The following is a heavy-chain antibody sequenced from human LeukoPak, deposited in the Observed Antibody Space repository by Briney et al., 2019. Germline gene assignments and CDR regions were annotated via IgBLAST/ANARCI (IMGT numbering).Heavy chain of an antibody. Sequence: PSQSLSLTCILSGGSPSIGASYCGWTRHQAGRGLEWLLYSFFSVTTYYNPSLKSRVTISVDTSKNQFSLKLSSVTAADAAVYYCARDRFSGGSSYYFDYWGQGTLVTVSS. CDR2: SFFSVTT. V-gene: IGHV4-31*02. CDR1: GGSPSIGASY. CDR3: ARDRFSGGSSYYFDY. D-gene: IGHD2-15*01. J-gene: IGHJ4*02.